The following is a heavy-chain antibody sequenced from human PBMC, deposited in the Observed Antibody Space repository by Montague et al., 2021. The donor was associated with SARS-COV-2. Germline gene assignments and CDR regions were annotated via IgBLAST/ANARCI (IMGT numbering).Heavy chain of an antibody. Sequence: CAISGDSVSSNNAAWNWLRQPPSRGLEWLGRTCYRSEWYFDYAISLRGRITINPDTSKNQFSLQLDSVTLDDTAVYYCARYSYSGTYFGLNDAFDIWGQGTLVTVSS. CDR3: ARYSYSGTYFGLNDAFDI. CDR1: GDSVSSNNAA. D-gene: IGHD1-26*01. J-gene: IGHJ3*02. V-gene: IGHV6-1*01. CDR2: TCYRSEWYF.